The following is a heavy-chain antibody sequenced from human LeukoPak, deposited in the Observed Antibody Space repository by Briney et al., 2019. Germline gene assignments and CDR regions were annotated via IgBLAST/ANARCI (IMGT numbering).Heavy chain of an antibody. V-gene: IGHV4-39*07. CDR1: GGSISSSSYY. J-gene: IGHJ4*02. CDR2: IYYSGST. D-gene: IGHD3-22*01. Sequence: SETLSLTCTVSGGSISSSSYYWGWIRQPPGKGLEWIGSIYYSGSTYYNPSLKSRVTISVDTSKNQFSLKLSSVTAADTAVYYCARADYDSSGYYFYFDYWGQGTLVTVSS. CDR3: ARADYDSSGYYFYFDY.